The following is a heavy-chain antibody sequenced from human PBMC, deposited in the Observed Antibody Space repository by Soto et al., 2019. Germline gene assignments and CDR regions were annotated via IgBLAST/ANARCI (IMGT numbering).Heavy chain of an antibody. CDR3: AREDDGGDRDYYGLDV. D-gene: IGHD2-21*02. CDR2: IHYTGSI. J-gene: IGHJ6*02. CDR1: GGSISSEYFH. Sequence: SETLSLTCAVSGGSISSEYFHWTWIRQSPGKGLEWIGYIHYTGSIMYKPSFKSRLNMAVDTTKKQFSLQLTSVTAADTAVYFCAREDDGGDRDYYGLDVWGQGTTVTVSS. V-gene: IGHV4-30-4*08.